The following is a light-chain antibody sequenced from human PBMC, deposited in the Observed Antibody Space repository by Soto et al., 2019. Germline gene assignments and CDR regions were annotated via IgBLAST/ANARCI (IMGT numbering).Light chain of an antibody. Sequence: EIVLTQSPGTLSLSPGERATLSCKASQSVGSFLAWYHQKPGQPPRLLIYGASSRAAGIPDRFSGSGSGIGFTLTISRLEPEDFAVYYCQQYGTSISFGGGTKVDIK. CDR3: QQYGTSIS. CDR2: GAS. CDR1: QSVGSF. V-gene: IGKV3-20*01. J-gene: IGKJ4*01.